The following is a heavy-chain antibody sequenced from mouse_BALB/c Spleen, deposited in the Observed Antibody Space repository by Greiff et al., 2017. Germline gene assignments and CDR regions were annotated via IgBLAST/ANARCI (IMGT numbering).Heavy chain of an antibody. V-gene: IGHV1-69*02. CDR3: TRRDSSGAWFAY. J-gene: IGHJ3*01. D-gene: IGHD3-2*01. CDR1: GYTFTSYW. CDR2: IYPSDSYT. Sequence: VQLQQPGAELVRPGASVKLSCKASGYTFTSYWINWVKQRPGQGLEWIGNIYPSDSYTNYNQKFKDKATLTVDKSSSTAYMQLSSPTSEDSAVYYCTRRDSSGAWFAYWGQGTLVTVSA.